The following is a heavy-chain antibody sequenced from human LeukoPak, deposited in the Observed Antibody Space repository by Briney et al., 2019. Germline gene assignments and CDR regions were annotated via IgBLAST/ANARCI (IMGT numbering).Heavy chain of an antibody. CDR1: GFTFSSYW. J-gene: IGHJ4*02. D-gene: IGHD2-2*01. CDR3: GTGRSCTTCYLPDY. V-gene: IGHV3-74*01. Sequence: GGSLTLSCAASGFTFSSYWMHWVRQAPGKGLVWVSRINTDGSSTSYADSVKGRFTISRDNAKNSLYLQMSSLRAEDTAVYHCGTGRSCTTCYLPDYWGQGTLVTVSS. CDR2: INTDGSST.